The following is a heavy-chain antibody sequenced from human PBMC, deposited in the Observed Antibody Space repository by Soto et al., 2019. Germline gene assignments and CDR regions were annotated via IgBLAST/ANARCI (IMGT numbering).Heavy chain of an antibody. Sequence: QVHLVESGGGVVQPGRSLRLSCAASGFTFSNYAMHWVRQAPGKGLEWVAVISYDGSDKYNANSVKCRFTISRDNSKNTLYLQMNSLRAEDTAVYYCARDTGPNGYNYYYFGMDVWGQGTTVTVSS. J-gene: IGHJ6*02. CDR1: GFTFSNYA. CDR3: ARDTGPNGYNYYYFGMDV. CDR2: ISYDGSDK. D-gene: IGHD5-18*01. V-gene: IGHV3-30-3*01.